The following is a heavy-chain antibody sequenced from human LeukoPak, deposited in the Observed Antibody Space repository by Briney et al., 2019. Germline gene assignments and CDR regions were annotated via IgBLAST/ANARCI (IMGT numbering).Heavy chain of an antibody. CDR2: IIPILRTL. CDR1: GYTFSNYA. V-gene: IGHV1-69*05. CDR3: TRGSVSYYYYSMDV. Sequence: ASVKVSCKASGYTFSNYAINWVRQAPGQGLEWMGGIIPILRTLSYAEKFQGRVTITTDESTSTAHMELSGLRSEDTAVYYCTRGSVSYYYYSMDVWGRGTTVIVSS. J-gene: IGHJ6*03.